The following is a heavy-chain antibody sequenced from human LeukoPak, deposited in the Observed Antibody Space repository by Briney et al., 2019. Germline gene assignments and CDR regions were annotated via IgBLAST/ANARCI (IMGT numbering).Heavy chain of an antibody. D-gene: IGHD3-3*01. CDR2: ISSSSSTI. J-gene: IGHJ4*02. V-gene: IGHV3-48*01. CDR3: TRVRLRFLEWLSDFDY. Sequence: GGSLRLSCAASGFSFSNYSMNWVRQAPGKGLEWVSYISSSSSTIYYADSVKGRFTISRDNAKNSLYLQMNSLKTEDTAVYYCTRVRLRFLEWLSDFDYWGQGTLVTVSS. CDR1: GFSFSNYS.